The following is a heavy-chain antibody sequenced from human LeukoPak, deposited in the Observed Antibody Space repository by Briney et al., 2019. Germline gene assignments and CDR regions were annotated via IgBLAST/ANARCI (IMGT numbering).Heavy chain of an antibody. CDR3: ARGRGPPNTNRDFYYYYYMDV. CDR2: INAANGHT. J-gene: IGHJ6*03. CDR1: GYTFTGYY. V-gene: IGHV1-3*03. Sequence: ASVKVSCKASGYTFTGYYMHWVRQAPGQGLEWRGWINAANGHTKYSQEFQDRITITRDTSATTAYMELSNLRSEDMALYYCARGRGPPNTNRDFYYYYYMDVWGTGTTVTVSS. D-gene: IGHD3-10*01.